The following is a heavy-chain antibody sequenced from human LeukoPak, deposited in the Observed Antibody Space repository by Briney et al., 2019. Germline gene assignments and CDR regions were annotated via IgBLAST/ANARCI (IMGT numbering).Heavy chain of an antibody. D-gene: IGHD2-2*01. V-gene: IGHV7-4-1*02. Sequence: ASVKVSCKASGYTFTSYAMNWVRQAPGQGLEWMGWIDTNTGNPTYAQGFTGRFVFSLDTSVSTAYLQISSLKAEDTAVYYCARESDIVVVPAAMWGYWGQGTLVTVSS. J-gene: IGHJ4*02. CDR3: ARESDIVVVPAAMWGY. CDR2: IDTNTGNP. CDR1: GYTFTSYA.